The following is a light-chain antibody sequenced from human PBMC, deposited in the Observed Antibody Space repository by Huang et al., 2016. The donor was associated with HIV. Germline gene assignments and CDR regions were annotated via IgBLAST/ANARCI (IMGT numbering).Light chain of an antibody. CDR2: AAS. J-gene: IGKJ3*01. CDR3: QQYNDFRST. CDR1: QLVSSH. V-gene: IGKV3-15*01. Sequence: ETVMTQSPVTLSVSPGDIPSLPCRSSQLVSSHLAWYQQKPGQAPRRLIYAASTRATGVPARFSGSGAGTEFTLTISTLQSEDSAVYYCQQYNDFRSTFGPGTRVEIK.